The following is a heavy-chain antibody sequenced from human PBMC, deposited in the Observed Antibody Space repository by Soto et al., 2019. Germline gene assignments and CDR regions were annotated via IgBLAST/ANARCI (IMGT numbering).Heavy chain of an antibody. CDR1: GYIFTSYP. CDR3: ARVWTHYDNPGTGDY. J-gene: IGHJ4*02. D-gene: IGHD3-22*01. Sequence: ASVKVSCKAYGYIFTSYPMHWVRQAPGQRLEWMGWINAGNGDTKYSQKFQGRVTITRDTSASKAYMELSSLRSEDTAVYYCARVWTHYDNPGTGDYSGQGTLVTVS. V-gene: IGHV1-3*01. CDR2: INAGNGDT.